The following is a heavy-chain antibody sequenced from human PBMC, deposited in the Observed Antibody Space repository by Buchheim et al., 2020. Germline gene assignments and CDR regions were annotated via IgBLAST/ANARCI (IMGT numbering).Heavy chain of an antibody. J-gene: IGHJ4*02. Sequence: EVHLVESGGGLVQPGGSLRLSCVVSGSTFNTNWMSWIRQAPGKGLEWVAGTNPDGSENSYVDSVKGRFTASRDNAKTPLFLQVNSLTPEDTAIYYCARHGHYNFDNWGQGTL. CDR1: GSTFNTNW. V-gene: IGHV3-7*01. D-gene: IGHD4-11*01. CDR2: TNPDGSEN. CDR3: ARHGHYNFDN.